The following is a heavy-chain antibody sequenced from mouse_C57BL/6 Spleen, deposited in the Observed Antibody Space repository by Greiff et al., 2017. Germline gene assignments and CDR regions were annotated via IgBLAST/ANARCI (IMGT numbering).Heavy chain of an antibody. CDR2: IDPSDSYT. Sequence: QVQLQQPGAELVMPGASVKLSCKASGYTFTSYWMHWVKQRPGQGLEWIGEIDPSDSYTNYNQKFKGKSTLTVDKSSSTAYMQLSSLTSEDSAVYYCARGDYKVYFDYWGQGTTLTVSS. CDR1: GYTFTSYW. V-gene: IGHV1-69*01. D-gene: IGHD2-13*01. CDR3: ARGDYKVYFDY. J-gene: IGHJ2*01.